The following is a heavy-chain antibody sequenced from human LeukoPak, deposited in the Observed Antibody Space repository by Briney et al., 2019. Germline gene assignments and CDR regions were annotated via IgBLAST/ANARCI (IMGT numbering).Heavy chain of an antibody. CDR1: GYSFTSYW. D-gene: IGHD3-9*01. V-gene: IGHV5-51*01. CDR2: IYPGDSDT. CDR3: ARQGYDILTGYYEGWGAFDI. J-gene: IGHJ3*02. Sequence: GESLKISCKGSGYSFTSYWIGWVRQMPGKGLEWMGIIYPGDSDTRYSPSFQGQVTISADKSISTAYLQWSSLKASDTAMYYCARQGYDILTGYYEGWGAFDIWGQGTMVTVSS.